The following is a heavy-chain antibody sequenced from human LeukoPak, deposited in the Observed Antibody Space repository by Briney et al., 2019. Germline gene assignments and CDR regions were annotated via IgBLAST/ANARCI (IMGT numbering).Heavy chain of an antibody. V-gene: IGHV3-23*01. Sequence: GGSLRLSCAASGFTFNNYAMTWVRQAPGKGLEWVSGISGSSGSTYYADSVKGRFTISRDNSKNTLNLQMNSLRVEDTAVYFFAKVYSIAVAGPVDYWGQGILVTVSS. J-gene: IGHJ4*02. CDR2: ISGSSGST. CDR3: AKVYSIAVAGPVDY. D-gene: IGHD6-19*01. CDR1: GFTFNNYA.